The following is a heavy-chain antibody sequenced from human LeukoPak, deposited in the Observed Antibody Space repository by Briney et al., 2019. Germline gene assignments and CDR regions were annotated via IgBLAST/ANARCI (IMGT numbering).Heavy chain of an antibody. CDR2: INHSGST. Sequence: SETLSLTCAVYGGSLSVYYWSWIRQPPGKGLEWIGEINHSGSTNYNPSLKSRVTISVDTSKNQFSLKLSSVTAADTAVYYCARGTLTSGAGDYWGQGTLVTVSS. CDR3: ARGTLTSGAGDY. J-gene: IGHJ4*02. D-gene: IGHD2-8*02. CDR1: GGSLSVYY. V-gene: IGHV4-34*01.